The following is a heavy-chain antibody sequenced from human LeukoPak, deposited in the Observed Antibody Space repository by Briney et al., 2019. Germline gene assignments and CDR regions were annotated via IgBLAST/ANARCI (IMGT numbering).Heavy chain of an antibody. Sequence: ASVKVSCKASRYTLTGYYIHWVRQAPGQGVEWVGWINPNSGDTNYAQKFQGRVTMTRDTSISTAYMELSRLTSDDTTVYYCARSVAATPCNWFDPWGQGTLVTVSS. CDR3: ARSVAATPCNWFDP. D-gene: IGHD2-15*01. CDR2: INPNSGDT. V-gene: IGHV1-2*02. J-gene: IGHJ5*02. CDR1: RYTLTGYY.